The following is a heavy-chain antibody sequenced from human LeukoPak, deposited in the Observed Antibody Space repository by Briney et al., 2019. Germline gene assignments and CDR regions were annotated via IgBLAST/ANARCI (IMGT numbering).Heavy chain of an antibody. CDR3: ARVSSGEQWLAFDY. CDR1: GFTFSNYW. D-gene: IGHD6-19*01. J-gene: IGHJ4*02. Sequence: GGSLRLSCAASGFTFSNYWMHWVRQVPGKGLVWVSRINKDGTITDYADSVKGRVTISRDNTKNTLYLQMNSLRAEDTAVYYCARVSSGEQWLAFDYWGQGTLVTVSS. CDR2: INKDGTIT. V-gene: IGHV3-74*01.